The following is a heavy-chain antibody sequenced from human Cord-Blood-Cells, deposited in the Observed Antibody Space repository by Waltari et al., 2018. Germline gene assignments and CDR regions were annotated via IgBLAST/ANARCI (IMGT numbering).Heavy chain of an antibody. CDR1: GFTVGSNY. V-gene: IGHV3-53*01. CDR2: IYSGGST. CDR3: ARSRPGSSFDY. D-gene: IGHD3-10*01. J-gene: IGHJ4*02. Sequence: EVQLVESGGGLIQPGGSLGLPCAASGFTVGSNYLGWVRQAPGKGLEWVSVIYSGGSTYYADSVKGRFTISRDNSKNTLYLQMNSLRAEDTAVYYCARSRPGSSFDYWGQGTLVTVSS.